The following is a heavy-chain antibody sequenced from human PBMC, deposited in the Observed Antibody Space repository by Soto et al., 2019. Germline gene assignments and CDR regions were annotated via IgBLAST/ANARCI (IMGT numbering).Heavy chain of an antibody. Sequence: ASVKVSCKASGYTFTSYGISWVRQAPGQGLEWMGWISAYNGNTNYAQKLQGRVTMTTDTSTSTAYMELRSLRSDDTAVYYCAGPEVYSGRIDLNLLSYWGQGTLVTVSS. J-gene: IGHJ4*02. CDR1: GYTFTSYG. CDR2: ISAYNGNT. V-gene: IGHV1-18*01. D-gene: IGHD5-12*01. CDR3: AGPEVYSGRIDLNLLSY.